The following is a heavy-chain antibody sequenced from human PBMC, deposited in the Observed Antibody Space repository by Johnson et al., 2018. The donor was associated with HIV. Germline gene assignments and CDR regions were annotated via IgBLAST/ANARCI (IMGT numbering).Heavy chain of an antibody. CDR2: ISYDGSEK. Sequence: QVQLVESGGGWVKPGGSLSLSCAASGFTFSSYAMHWVRQAPGKGLEWVAVISYDGSEKYYADSVKGRFTISRDNSKNTLYLQMNSLRVEDTAVYYCEREPRLLTDAFDIWGQGTMVTVSS. V-gene: IGHV3-30*04. D-gene: IGHD5-18*01. J-gene: IGHJ3*02. CDR1: GFTFSSYA. CDR3: EREPRLLTDAFDI.